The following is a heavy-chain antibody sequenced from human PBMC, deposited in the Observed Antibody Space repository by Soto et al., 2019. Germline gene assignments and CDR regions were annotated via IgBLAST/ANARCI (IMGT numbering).Heavy chain of an antibody. D-gene: IGHD3-9*01. CDR1: GGSISSYY. Sequence: LSLTCTVSGGSISSYYWSWIRQPPGKGLEWIGYIYYSGSTNYNPSLKSRVTISVDTSKNQFSLKLSSVTAADTAAYYCAAYRGDYDILTGPFDYWGQGTLVTVSS. V-gene: IGHV4-59*01. J-gene: IGHJ4*02. CDR2: IYYSGST. CDR3: AAYRGDYDILTGPFDY.